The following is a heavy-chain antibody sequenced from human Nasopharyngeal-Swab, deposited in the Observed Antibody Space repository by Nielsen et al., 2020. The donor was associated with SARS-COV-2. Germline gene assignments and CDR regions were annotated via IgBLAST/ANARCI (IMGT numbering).Heavy chain of an antibody. J-gene: IGHJ4*02. CDR1: GFTFSDYY. D-gene: IGHD3-16*02. CDR3: ARAHGDYDYVWGSYRYTPETLDY. Sequence: GESLKISCAASGFTFSDYYVSWIRQAPGKGLEWVSYISSSGSTIYYADSVKGRFTISRDNAKNSLYLQMNSLRAEDTAVYYCARAHGDYDYVWGSYRYTPETLDYWGQGTLVTVSS. V-gene: IGHV3-11*04. CDR2: ISSSGSTI.